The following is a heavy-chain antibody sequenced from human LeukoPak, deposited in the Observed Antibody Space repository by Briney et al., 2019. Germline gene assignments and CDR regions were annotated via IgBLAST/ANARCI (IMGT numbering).Heavy chain of an antibody. CDR3: AKGGRGYSYGLLDY. CDR1: GFTFSSYS. J-gene: IGHJ4*02. Sequence: GGSLTLSCAVSGFTFSSYSMSWVRQAPGKGLEWVSAISGSGGSTYYADSVKGRFTISRDNSKNTLYLQMNSLRAEDTAVYYCAKGGRGYSYGLLDYWGQGTLVTVSS. V-gene: IGHV3-23*01. D-gene: IGHD5-18*01. CDR2: ISGSGGST.